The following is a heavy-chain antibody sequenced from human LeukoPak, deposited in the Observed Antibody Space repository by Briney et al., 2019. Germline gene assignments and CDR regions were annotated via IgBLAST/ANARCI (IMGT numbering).Heavy chain of an antibody. CDR3: ARDREQQLVHSGSFDP. V-gene: IGHV3-30-3*01. CDR2: ISYDGSNK. CDR1: GFTFSSYA. D-gene: IGHD6-13*01. Sequence: GRSLRLSCAASGFTFSSYAMHWVRQAPGKGLEWVAVISYDGSNKYYADSVKGRFTISRDNSKNTLYLQMNSLRAEDTAVYYCARDREQQLVHSGSFDPWGQGTLVTVSS. J-gene: IGHJ5*02.